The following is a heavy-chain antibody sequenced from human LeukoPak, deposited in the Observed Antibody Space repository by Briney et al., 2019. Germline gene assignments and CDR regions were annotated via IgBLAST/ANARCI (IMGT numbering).Heavy chain of an antibody. CDR2: IKGDGTST. CDR1: GFTFSSYV. J-gene: IGHJ4*02. V-gene: IGHV3-74*01. CDR3: ARGTASYY. Sequence: GGSLRLSCTASGFTFSSYVMHWVRQAPGKGLVWVSRIKGDGTSTSYADSVKGRFTISRDNAKNTLYLQMNSLRAEDTAVYYCARGTASYYWGQGTLVTVSS.